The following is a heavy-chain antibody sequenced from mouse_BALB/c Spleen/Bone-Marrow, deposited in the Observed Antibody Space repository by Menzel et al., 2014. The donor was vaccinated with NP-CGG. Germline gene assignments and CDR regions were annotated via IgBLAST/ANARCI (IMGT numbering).Heavy chain of an antibody. CDR2: IYPDDGDT. V-gene: IGHV1-80*01. CDR1: GYTFSSYW. CDR3: ARDGIDY. J-gene: IGHJ2*01. D-gene: IGHD1-2*01. Sequence: QVQLQQSGAELVKPGSSVKISCKAPGYTFSSYWMHWVKQKPGQGLEWIGQIYPDDGDTNYNGKFKGKATLTADKSSSTAYMQLNSLASYDSASYFCARDGIDYWGQGTTLTVSS.